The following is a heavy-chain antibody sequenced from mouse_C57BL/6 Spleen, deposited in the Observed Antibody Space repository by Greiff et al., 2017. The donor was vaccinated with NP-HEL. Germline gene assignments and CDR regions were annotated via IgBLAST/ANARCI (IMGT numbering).Heavy chain of an antibody. CDR3: ARSRSSYPFDD. CDR1: GYTFTSYW. J-gene: IGHJ2*01. Sequence: QVQLQQPGAELVMPGASVKLSCKASGYTFTSYWMHWVKQRPGQGLEWIGEIDPSDSYTNYNQKFKGKSTLTVDKSSSTAYMQLSSLTSEDSAVYYCARSRSSYPFDDWGQGTTLTVSS. CDR2: IDPSDSYT. D-gene: IGHD1-1*01. V-gene: IGHV1-69*01.